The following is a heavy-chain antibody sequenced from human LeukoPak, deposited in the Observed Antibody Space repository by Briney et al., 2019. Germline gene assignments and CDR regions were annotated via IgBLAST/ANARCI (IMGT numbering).Heavy chain of an antibody. CDR1: GLTFSSYS. CDR3: AREVRLREKLPDVDTAMVRTYYFDY. D-gene: IGHD5-18*01. Sequence: GGSLRLSCAASGLTFSSYSMNWVRQAPGKGLEWVSYISSSSSTIYYADSVKGRFTISRDNAKNSLYLQMNSLRAEDTAVYYCAREVRLREKLPDVDTAMVRTYYFDYWGQGTLVTVSS. CDR2: ISSSSSTI. J-gene: IGHJ4*02. V-gene: IGHV3-48*04.